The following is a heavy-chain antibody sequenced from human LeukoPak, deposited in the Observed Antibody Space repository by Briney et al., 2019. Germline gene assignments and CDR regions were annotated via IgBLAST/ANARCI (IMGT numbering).Heavy chain of an antibody. CDR2: IRYDGSSK. CDR3: AKDARIVVVGTSAFDI. J-gene: IGHJ3*02. D-gene: IGHD6-13*01. Sequence: GGSLRLSCAASGFSFSNYGMHWVRQAPGKGLEWVAFIRYDGSSKQYGDSVKGRFTISRDNSKNTMYLQMNSLRPEDTAVYYCAKDARIVVVGTSAFDIWGQGTTVTVSS. CDR1: GFSFSNYG. V-gene: IGHV3-30*02.